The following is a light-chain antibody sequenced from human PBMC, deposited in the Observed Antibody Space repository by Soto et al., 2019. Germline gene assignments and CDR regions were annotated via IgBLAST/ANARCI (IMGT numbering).Light chain of an antibody. Sequence: QSVLTQPPSESGTPGQRVTISCSGSSSNIGSNTVNWYQQLPGTAPKLLIYSNNQRPSGVPDRFSGSKSGTSASLAISGLQSEDEADYYCAAWDDSLNVVVFGGGTKVTVL. CDR2: SNN. CDR1: SSNIGSNT. V-gene: IGLV1-44*01. J-gene: IGLJ2*01. CDR3: AAWDDSLNVVV.